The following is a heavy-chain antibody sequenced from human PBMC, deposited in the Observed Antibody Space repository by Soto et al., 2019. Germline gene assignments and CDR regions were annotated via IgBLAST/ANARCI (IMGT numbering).Heavy chain of an antibody. D-gene: IGHD3-22*01. Sequence: SETLSLTCTVSGCSISSYFWSWIRQPPGKGLEWIGYIYDSESASYNPSLKSRVTMSLDTSNNQFSLKLTSVTAADTAVYYCARLGAYYQSLDPWGPGTLVTVS. CDR1: GCSISSYF. J-gene: IGHJ5*02. CDR3: ARLGAYYQSLDP. CDR2: IYDSESA. V-gene: IGHV4-59*08.